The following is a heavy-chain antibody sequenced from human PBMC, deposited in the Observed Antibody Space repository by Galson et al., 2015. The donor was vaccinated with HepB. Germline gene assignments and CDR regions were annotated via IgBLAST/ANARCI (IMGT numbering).Heavy chain of an antibody. Sequence: SLRLSCAASGFTFSDYYMSWIRQAPGKGLEWVSYISSSSSYTNYADSVKGRFTISRDNAKNSLYLQMNSLRAEDTAVYYCARDPRLLALDYWGQGTLVTVSS. D-gene: IGHD6-6*01. J-gene: IGHJ4*02. CDR3: ARDPRLLALDY. CDR1: GFTFSDYY. V-gene: IGHV3-11*05. CDR2: ISSSSSYT.